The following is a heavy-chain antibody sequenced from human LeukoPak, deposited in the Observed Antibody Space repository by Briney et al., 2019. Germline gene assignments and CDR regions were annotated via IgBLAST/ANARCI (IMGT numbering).Heavy chain of an antibody. D-gene: IGHD6-19*01. CDR1: GFTFSNYA. V-gene: IGHV3-30-3*01. J-gene: IGHJ4*02. Sequence: QPGGSLRLSCAASGFTFSNYAMRWVRQAPGKGLEWVAVISYDGSNKYYADSVKGRFTISRDNSKSTLYLQMNSLRAEDTAVYYCAKPVARYGYWGQGTLVTVSS. CDR2: ISYDGSNK. CDR3: AKPVARYGY.